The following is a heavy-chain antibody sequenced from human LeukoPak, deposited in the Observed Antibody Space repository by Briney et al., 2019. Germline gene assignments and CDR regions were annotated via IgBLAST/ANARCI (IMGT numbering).Heavy chain of an antibody. V-gene: IGHV3-21*01. CDR1: GFSFNSYT. CDR3: VRDVSRRIGMDV. J-gene: IGHJ6*02. Sequence: GGSLRLSCLASGFSFNSYTMNWVREAPGKGLEWVSTISPVSSYTWYAESVKGRFTISRDNPKNSPYLQMDSLRAEDTAVYYCVRDVSRRIGMDVWGQGTTVTVSS. CDR2: ISPVSSYT. D-gene: IGHD2/OR15-2a*01.